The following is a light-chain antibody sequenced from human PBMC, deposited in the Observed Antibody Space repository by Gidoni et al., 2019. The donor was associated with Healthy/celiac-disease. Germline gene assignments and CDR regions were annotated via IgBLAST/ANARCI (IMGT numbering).Light chain of an antibody. CDR1: QSVSSY. Sequence: DIVFTQSPATLSLSPGDRATLTCRASQSVSSYFAWYQQQPGQAPRLLIYDASTRATGIPARFSGSGSGTDFTLTISSLEPEDFAVYYCQQRSNWPPFTFGPGTKVDIK. V-gene: IGKV3-11*01. CDR2: DAS. CDR3: QQRSNWPPFT. J-gene: IGKJ3*01.